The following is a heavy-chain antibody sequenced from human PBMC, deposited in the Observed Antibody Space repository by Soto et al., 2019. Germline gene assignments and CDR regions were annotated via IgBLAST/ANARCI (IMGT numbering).Heavy chain of an antibody. V-gene: IGHV1-2*02. CDR2: VYGNSGDT. J-gene: IGHJ4*02. Sequence: QVQLVQSGAEVKEPGASVKVSCKTPGYSFTGYSIHWVRQAPGQGLEWMGWVYGNSGDTRYSQRFQGRVTMTRDTSTSTAYMELSRLTSDDTAVFYCARGRWGTGDYRGLIDNWGQGTLVTVSS. CDR1: GYSFTGYS. CDR3: ARGRWGTGDYRGLIDN. D-gene: IGHD4-17*01.